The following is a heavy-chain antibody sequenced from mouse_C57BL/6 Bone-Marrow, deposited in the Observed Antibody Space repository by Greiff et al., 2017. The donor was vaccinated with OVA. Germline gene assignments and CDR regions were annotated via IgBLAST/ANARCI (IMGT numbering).Heavy chain of an antibody. J-gene: IGHJ3*01. CDR1: GYTFTDYE. D-gene: IGHD4-1*01. CDR2: IDPETGGT. V-gene: IGHV1-15*01. CDR3: TKGVNWDVFAY. Sequence: VQLQQSGAELVRPGASVTLSCKASGYTFTDYEMHWVKQTPVHGLEWIGAIDPETGGTAYNQKFKGKAILTADKSSSTAYMELRSLTSEDSAVYYCTKGVNWDVFAYWGQGTLVTVSA.